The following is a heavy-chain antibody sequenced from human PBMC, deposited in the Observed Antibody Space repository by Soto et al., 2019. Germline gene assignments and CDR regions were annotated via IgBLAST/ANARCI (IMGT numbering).Heavy chain of an antibody. D-gene: IGHD3-9*01. CDR2: INPSGGTI. J-gene: IGHJ4*02. CDR3: ARDLTFDY. V-gene: IGHV1-46*01. CDR1: GYTFTTYY. Sequence: ASVKVSCKASGYTFTTYYMHWVRQAPGQGLEWMGIINPSGGTIRYAQKFQDRVTMTRDTSTSTVYMELSSLRSEDTAVYYCARDLTFDYWGQGTLVTVSS.